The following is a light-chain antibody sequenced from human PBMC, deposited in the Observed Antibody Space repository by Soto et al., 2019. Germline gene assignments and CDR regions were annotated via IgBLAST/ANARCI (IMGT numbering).Light chain of an antibody. V-gene: IGKV1-39*01. CDR2: AAS. Sequence: DIQMTQAPSSLSASVGDRVTLTCRASQSVAGYLNWYQQKPGGAPHLLIYAASTLQSGVPSRFSGSGSGTDFKLTISSLQPEDVATYYCQQSYTSSWTLGPGTKVDTK. CDR3: QQSYTSSWT. J-gene: IGKJ1*01. CDR1: QSVAGY.